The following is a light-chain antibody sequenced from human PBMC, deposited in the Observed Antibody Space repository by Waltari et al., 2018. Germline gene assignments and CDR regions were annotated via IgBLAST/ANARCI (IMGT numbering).Light chain of an antibody. CDR3: QQSYSSPPWT. CDR1: QSISTY. CDR2: DAS. Sequence: DIQMTQRPSSLSASVADRSTITCRASQSISTYLNWYQQTPGRAPQVLLYDASRLLSGVPSRFSGSGSGTDFTLTISSLQPEDFATYYCQQSYSSPPWTFGQGTKVEI. V-gene: IGKV1-39*01. J-gene: IGKJ1*01.